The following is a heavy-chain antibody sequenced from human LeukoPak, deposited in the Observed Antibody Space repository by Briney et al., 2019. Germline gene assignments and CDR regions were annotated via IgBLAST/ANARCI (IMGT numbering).Heavy chain of an antibody. J-gene: IGHJ4*02. Sequence: GGSLRLSCAASGFTFSSYSMNWVRQAPGKGLEWVSSISSSSSYIYYADSVKGRFTISRDNAKNSLYLQMNSLRAEDTAVYYCARDDGPVYSSGTYYFDYWGQGTLVTVSS. CDR1: GFTFSSYS. CDR2: ISSSSSYI. CDR3: ARDDGPVYSSGTYYFDY. D-gene: IGHD6-19*01. V-gene: IGHV3-21*01.